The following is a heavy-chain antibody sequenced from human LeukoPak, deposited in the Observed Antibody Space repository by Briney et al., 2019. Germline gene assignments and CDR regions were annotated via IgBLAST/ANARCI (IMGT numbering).Heavy chain of an antibody. CDR3: ARCSYGEERYCSGGGCYSDYYYYYMDV. CDR2: ISSSGSTI. CDR1: GFTFSSYE. J-gene: IGHJ6*03. Sequence: GGSLRLSCAASGFTFSSYEMNWVRQAPGKGLEWVSYISSSGSTIYYADSVKGRFTISRDNAKNSLYLQMNSLRAEDTAVYYCARCSYGEERYCSGGGCYSDYYYYYMDVWGKGTTVTVSS. V-gene: IGHV3-48*03. D-gene: IGHD2-15*01.